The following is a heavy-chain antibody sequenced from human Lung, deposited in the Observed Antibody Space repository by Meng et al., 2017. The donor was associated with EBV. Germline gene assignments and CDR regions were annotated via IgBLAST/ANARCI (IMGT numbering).Heavy chain of an antibody. J-gene: IGHJ5*02. CDR3: ALFTRSWFDP. V-gene: IGHV2-5*02. D-gene: IGHD2-2*01. CDR1: GFSLSTSEVG. Sequence: HITVKESAPTLVKPTQTLTLPCTFSGFSLSTSEVGVGWIRQPPGKALEWLAVIYWDDDKRYSPSLKSRLTITKDTSKNQVVLTLTNMDPVDTATYYCALFTRSWFDPWGQGTLVTVFS. CDR2: IYWDDDK.